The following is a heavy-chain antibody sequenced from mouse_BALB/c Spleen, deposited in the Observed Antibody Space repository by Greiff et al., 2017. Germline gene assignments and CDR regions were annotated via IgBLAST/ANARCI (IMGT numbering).Heavy chain of an antibody. J-gene: IGHJ2*01. CDR2: ILPGSGST. CDR3: ARRDYYGSSDY. D-gene: IGHD1-1*01. V-gene: IGHV1-9*01. Sequence: VQGVESGAELMKPGASVKISCKATGYTFSSYWIEWVKQRPGHGLEWIGEILPGSGSTNYNEKFKGKATFTADTSSNTAYMQLSSLTSEDSAVYYCARRDYYGSSDYWGQGTTLTVSS. CDR1: GYTFSSYW.